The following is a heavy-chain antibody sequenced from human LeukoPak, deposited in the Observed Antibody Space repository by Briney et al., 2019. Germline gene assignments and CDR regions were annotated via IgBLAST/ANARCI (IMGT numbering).Heavy chain of an antibody. CDR2: IYHSGST. V-gene: IGHV4-38-2*01. D-gene: IGHD2-15*01. CDR1: GYSISSGYY. CDR3: ARVRRYCSGGSCYFDY. Sequence: PSETLSLTCAVSGYSISSGYYWGWIRQPPGKGLEWIGSIYHSGSTYYNPSLKSRVTISVDTSKNQFSLKLSSVTAADTAVYYCARVRRYCSGGSCYFDYWGQGTLVTVSS. J-gene: IGHJ4*02.